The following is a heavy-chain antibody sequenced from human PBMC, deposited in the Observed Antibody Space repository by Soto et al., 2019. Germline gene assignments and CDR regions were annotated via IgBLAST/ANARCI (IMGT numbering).Heavy chain of an antibody. CDR2: IYSGGST. J-gene: IGHJ5*02. CDR3: ARMGDSSGYSGRFDP. CDR1: GFTVSSNY. Sequence: EVQLVESGGGLVQPGGSLRLYCAASGFTVSSNYMSWVRQARGKGLEWVSVIYSGGSTYYAESVKGRFTISRDNSKHTLYFQMNSRRAEDTAVYYCARMGDSSGYSGRFDPWGQGTLVTVSS. D-gene: IGHD3-22*01. V-gene: IGHV3-66*01.